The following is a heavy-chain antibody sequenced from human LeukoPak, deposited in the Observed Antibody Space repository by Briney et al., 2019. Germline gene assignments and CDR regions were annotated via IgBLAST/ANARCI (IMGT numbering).Heavy chain of an antibody. CDR2: INHSGST. CDR3: ARFHIVFDWFDP. J-gene: IGHJ5*02. V-gene: IGHV4-34*01. Sequence: SETLSLTCAVYGGSFSGYYWGWIRQPPGKGLEWIGEINHSGSTNYNPSLKSRVTISVDTSKNQLSLKLSSVTAADTAVYYCARFHIVFDWFDPWGQGTLVTVSS. CDR1: GGSFSGYY. D-gene: IGHD2-21*01.